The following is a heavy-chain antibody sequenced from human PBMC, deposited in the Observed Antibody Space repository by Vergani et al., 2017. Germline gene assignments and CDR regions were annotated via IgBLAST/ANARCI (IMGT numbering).Heavy chain of an antibody. CDR2: ISYDGSNK. CDR1: GFTFSSYG. J-gene: IGHJ4*02. V-gene: IGHV3-30*03. Sequence: QVQLVESGGGGVQPGRSLRLSCAASGFTFSSYGMHWVRQAPGKGLEWVAVISYDGSNKYYADSVKGRFTISRDNSKNTLYLQMNSLRAEDTAVYYCARDLHQKVGYFDYWGQGTLVTVSS. CDR3: ARDLHQKVGYFDY. D-gene: IGHD2-2*01.